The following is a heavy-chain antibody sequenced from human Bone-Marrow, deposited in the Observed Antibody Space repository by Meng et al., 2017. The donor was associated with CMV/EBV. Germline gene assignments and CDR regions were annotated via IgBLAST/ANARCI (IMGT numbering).Heavy chain of an antibody. J-gene: IGHJ4*02. D-gene: IGHD4-11*01. Sequence: GESLKISCAASGFTFRNFGMHWVRQAPGKGLEWVAFIRFNGKNEYYADYVRGRFTISRDNSKNTVYLQMSSLKTEDTALYYCAKLDTVTVNSWGQGTLVTVSS. V-gene: IGHV3-30*02. CDR1: GFTFRNFG. CDR2: IRFNGKNE. CDR3: AKLDTVTVNS.